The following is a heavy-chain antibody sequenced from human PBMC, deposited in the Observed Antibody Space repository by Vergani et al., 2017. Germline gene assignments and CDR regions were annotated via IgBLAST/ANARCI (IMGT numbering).Heavy chain of an antibody. CDR3: ARDYDSSGGPLDY. D-gene: IGHD3-22*01. Sequence: QVQLVESGGGVVQPGRSLRLSCAASGFTFSSYAMHWVRQAPGQGLEWVAVISYDGSNKYYADSVKGRFTISRDNSKDTLYLQMNSLRAEDTAVYYCARDYDSSGGPLDYWGQGTLVTVSS. V-gene: IGHV3-30*01. CDR2: ISYDGSNK. CDR1: GFTFSSYA. J-gene: IGHJ4*02.